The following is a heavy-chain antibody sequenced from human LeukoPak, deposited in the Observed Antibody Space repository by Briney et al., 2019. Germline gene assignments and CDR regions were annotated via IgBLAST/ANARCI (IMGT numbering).Heavy chain of an antibody. D-gene: IGHD6-19*01. Sequence: PSETLSLTCTVSGASISSNTYYWSWIRQPAGKGLEWIGRIYSNGNINYNPTLEGRVTISADRSKNQVSLKVNSVTAADTAVYYCARADIRAIASSGWYGFDYWGQGTLVTVSS. CDR2: IYSNGNI. CDR1: GASISSNTYY. CDR3: ARADIRAIASSGWYGFDY. J-gene: IGHJ4*02. V-gene: IGHV4-61*02.